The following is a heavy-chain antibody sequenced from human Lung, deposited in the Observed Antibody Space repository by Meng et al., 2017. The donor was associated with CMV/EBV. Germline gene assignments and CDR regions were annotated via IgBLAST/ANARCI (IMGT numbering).Heavy chain of an antibody. CDR1: GYTFTGYY. D-gene: IGHD2-2*01. Sequence: ASXXVSXKASGYTFTGYYMHWVRQAPGQGLEWMGWINPNSGGTNYAQKFQGRVTMTRDTSISTAYMELSRLRPDDTAVYYCARPPVSEDIVVVPADNYWGQGTXVTVSS. CDR3: ARPPVSEDIVVVPADNY. CDR2: INPNSGGT. V-gene: IGHV1-2*02. J-gene: IGHJ4*02.